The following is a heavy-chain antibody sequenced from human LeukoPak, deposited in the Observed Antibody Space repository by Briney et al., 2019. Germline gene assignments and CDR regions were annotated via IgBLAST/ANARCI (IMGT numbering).Heavy chain of an antibody. V-gene: IGHV4-39*07. Sequence: SETLSLTCKVSGGSISSSSYYWGWIRQPPGKGLEWIGSIYYSGSTYYNPSLKSRVTISVDTSKNQFSLKLSSVTAADTAVYYCARVNSSGWYYFDYWGQGTLVTVSS. CDR1: GGSISSSSYY. J-gene: IGHJ4*02. CDR3: ARVNSSGWYYFDY. D-gene: IGHD3-22*01. CDR2: IYYSGST.